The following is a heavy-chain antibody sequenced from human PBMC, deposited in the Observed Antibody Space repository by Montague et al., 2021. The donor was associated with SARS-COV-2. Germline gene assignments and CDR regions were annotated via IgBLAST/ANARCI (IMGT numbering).Heavy chain of an antibody. V-gene: IGHV1-8*01. CDR3: ASASLVRGVIITRVRYSYYMDV. Sequence: SVKVSCKASGYTFTSYDINWVRQAAGQGLEWMGWMNPNSGNAGYAQKLQGRVTMTRDTSMNTAYMELSSLRSEDTAVYYCASASLVRGVIITRVRYSYYMDVWGKGTTVTVS. CDR2: MNPNSGNA. CDR1: GYTFTSYD. J-gene: IGHJ6*03. D-gene: IGHD3-10*01.